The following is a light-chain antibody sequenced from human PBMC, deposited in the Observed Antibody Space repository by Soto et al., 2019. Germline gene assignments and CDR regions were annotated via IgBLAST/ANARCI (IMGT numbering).Light chain of an antibody. CDR2: GAS. CDR3: QQYGSPPLYN. V-gene: IGKV3-20*01. J-gene: IGKJ2*01. CDR1: QSVSSSY. Sequence: EIVLTQSPGTLSLSPGERATLSCRASQSVSSSYLAWYQQKPGQAPRLLIYGASSRATGIPDRFSGSGSGTDFTLTISRLEPEDFAVYYCQQYGSPPLYNCGQGTKVDIK.